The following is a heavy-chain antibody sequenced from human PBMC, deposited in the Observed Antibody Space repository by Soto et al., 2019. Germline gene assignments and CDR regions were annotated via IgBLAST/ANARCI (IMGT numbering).Heavy chain of an antibody. D-gene: IGHD3-22*01. CDR2: IYYSGST. V-gene: IGHV4-31*03. Sequence: TSETLSLTCTVSGGSISSGGYYWSWIRQHPGKGLEWIGYIYYSGSTYYNPSLKSRVTISVDTSKNQFSLKLSSVTAADTAVYYCARAKPIVVVPYFDYWGQGTLVTVSS. CDR3: ARAKPIVVVPYFDY. CDR1: GGSISSGGYY. J-gene: IGHJ4*02.